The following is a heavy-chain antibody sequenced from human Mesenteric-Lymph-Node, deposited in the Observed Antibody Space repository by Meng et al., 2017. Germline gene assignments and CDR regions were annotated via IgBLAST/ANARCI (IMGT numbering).Heavy chain of an antibody. CDR1: GGSISSGSYY. D-gene: IGHD3-16*01. V-gene: IGHV4-61*02. CDR2: IYTSGST. J-gene: IGHJ4*02. CDR3: LGDRGSYFDY. Sequence: LRLSCTVSGGSISSGSYYWSWIRQPAGKGLEWIGRIYTSGSTNYNPSLKSRVTISVDTSKNQFSLKLSSVTAADTAVYYCLGDRGSYFDYWGQGTLVTVSS.